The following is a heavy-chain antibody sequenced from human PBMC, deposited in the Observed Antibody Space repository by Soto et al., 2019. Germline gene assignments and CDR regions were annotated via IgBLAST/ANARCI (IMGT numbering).Heavy chain of an antibody. D-gene: IGHD3-16*01. V-gene: IGHV2-5*02. J-gene: IGHJ5*02. CDR3: AHRLYDYVWGTNWFDP. Sequence: QITLKESGPTLVKPTQTLTLTCTFSGFSLSTSGVGVGWIRQPPGKALEWLALIYWDDDKRYSPSLKSRLTITKDPSKNQVVLTMTNMDPVDTATYYCAHRLYDYVWGTNWFDPWGPGTLVTVSS. CDR1: GFSLSTSGVG. CDR2: IYWDDDK.